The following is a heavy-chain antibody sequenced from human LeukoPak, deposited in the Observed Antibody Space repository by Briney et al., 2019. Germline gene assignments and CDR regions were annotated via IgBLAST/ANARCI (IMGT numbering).Heavy chain of an antibody. CDR1: GYTFATYG. D-gene: IGHD6-13*01. CDR2: ISANSGKT. V-gene: IGHV1-18*01. CDR3: AKVAGDRMDH. J-gene: IGHJ4*02. Sequence: AASVKVSCKASGYTFATYGFCWVRQAPGHGLEWMGWISANSGKTDYAQKFQGRVTMTTDTSTTTAYKELRSLRPDDTALYFCAKVAGDRMDHWGQGTLLTVSS.